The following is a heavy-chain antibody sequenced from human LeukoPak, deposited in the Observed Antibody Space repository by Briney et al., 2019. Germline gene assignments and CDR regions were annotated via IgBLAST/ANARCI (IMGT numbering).Heavy chain of an antibody. CDR3: ARKVAGRFDY. D-gene: IGHD6-19*01. J-gene: IGHJ4*02. CDR2: IYYSGST. CDR1: GGSISSSSYY. V-gene: IGHV4-39*01. Sequence: SETLSLTCTVSGGSISSSSYYWGWIRQPPGKGLEWIGSIYYSGSTYYNPSLKSRVTISVDTSKNQFSLKLSSVTAADTAVYYCARKVAGRFDYWGQGTLATVSS.